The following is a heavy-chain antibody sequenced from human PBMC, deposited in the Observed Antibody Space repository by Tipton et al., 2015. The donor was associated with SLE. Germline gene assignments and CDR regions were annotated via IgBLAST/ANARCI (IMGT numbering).Heavy chain of an antibody. D-gene: IGHD3-16*01. CDR1: GFTFSGYT. Sequence: AVSGFTFSGYTMSWVRQAPGKGLEWVAFIRYDGSNKYYADSVKGRFTISRDNSKNTLYLQMNSLRAEDTAVYYCAKDGARGYYYYGMDVWGQGTTVTVSS. CDR3: AKDGARGYYYYGMDV. V-gene: IGHV3-30*02. J-gene: IGHJ6*02. CDR2: IRYDGSNK.